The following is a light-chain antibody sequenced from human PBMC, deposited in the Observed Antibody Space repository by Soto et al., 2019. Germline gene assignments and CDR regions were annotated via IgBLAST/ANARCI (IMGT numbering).Light chain of an antibody. CDR3: QQYNNWPPLT. J-gene: IGKJ1*01. V-gene: IGKV3-15*01. CDR1: QSVSSN. Sequence: EIVMTQSPATLSVSPGERATLSCRASQSVSSNLAWYQQKPGQAPRLLIYGASTSATGIPARFSGSGSGTEFTLTISSLQSEDCAVYYCQQYNNWPPLTFGQGTKVEIK. CDR2: GAS.